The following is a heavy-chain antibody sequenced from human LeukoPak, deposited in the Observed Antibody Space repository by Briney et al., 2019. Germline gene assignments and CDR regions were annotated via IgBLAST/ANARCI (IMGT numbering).Heavy chain of an antibody. CDR2: IYYGGNT. J-gene: IGHJ4*02. CDR1: GGSISSRGYY. V-gene: IGHV4-39*01. CDR3: ARLITAFQAFDS. D-gene: IGHD3-16*01. Sequence: SETLSLTCTVSGGSISSRGYYWGWIRQPPGKGLEWIGSIYYGGNTYYNPSLNSRVTISVDTSKNQFSLNLSSVTAADTAVYYCARLITAFQAFDSWGQGTLVTVSS.